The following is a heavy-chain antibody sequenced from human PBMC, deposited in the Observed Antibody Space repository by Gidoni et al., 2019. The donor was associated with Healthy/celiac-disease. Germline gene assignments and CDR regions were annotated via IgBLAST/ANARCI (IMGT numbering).Heavy chain of an antibody. J-gene: IGHJ4*02. Sequence: EVQLVESGGGLVQPGGSLRLSCAASGFTVSSNYMSWVRQAPGKGLEWVSVIYSGGSTYYADSVKGRFTISRDNSKNTLYLQMNSLRAEDTAVYYCARETYYYDSSGYYHYFDYWGQGTLVTVSS. CDR2: IYSGGST. CDR1: GFTVSSNY. D-gene: IGHD3-22*01. CDR3: ARETYYYDSSGYYHYFDY. V-gene: IGHV3-66*01.